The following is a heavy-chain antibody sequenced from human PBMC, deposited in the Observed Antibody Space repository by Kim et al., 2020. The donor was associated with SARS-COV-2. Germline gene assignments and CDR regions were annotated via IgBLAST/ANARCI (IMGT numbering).Heavy chain of an antibody. D-gene: IGHD3-10*01. Sequence: ASVKVSCKASGYTFTSYAMNWVRQAPGQGLEWMGWINTNTGNPTYAQGFTGRFVFSLDTSVSTAYLQISSLKAEDTAVYYCARHVLWFGETRSYYYYYGMDVWGQGTTVTVSS. CDR3: ARHVLWFGETRSYYYYYGMDV. J-gene: IGHJ6*02. V-gene: IGHV7-4-1*02. CDR1: GYTFTSYA. CDR2: INTNTGNP.